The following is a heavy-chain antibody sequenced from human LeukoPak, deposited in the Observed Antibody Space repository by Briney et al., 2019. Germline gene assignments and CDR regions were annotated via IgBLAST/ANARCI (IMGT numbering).Heavy chain of an antibody. D-gene: IGHD3-10*01. J-gene: IGHJ4*02. Sequence: SETLSLTCTVSGGSISSGSYYWSWIRQPAGKGLEWIGRIYTSGSTNYNPSLKSRVTISVDTSKNQFSLKLSSVTAADTAVYYCARNYGSGSSSLYYFDYWGQGTLVTVSS. V-gene: IGHV4-61*02. CDR2: IYTSGST. CDR1: GGSISSGSYY. CDR3: ARNYGSGSSSLYYFDY.